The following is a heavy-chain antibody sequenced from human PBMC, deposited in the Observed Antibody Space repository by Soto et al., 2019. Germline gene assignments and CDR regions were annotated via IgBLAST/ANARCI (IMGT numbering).Heavy chain of an antibody. CDR1: GGTFSSYA. CDR3: ARDSGQLVYYYYMDV. V-gene: IGHV1-69*13. Sequence: ASVKVSCKASGGTFSSYAISWVRQAPGQGLEWMGGIIPIFGTANYARKFQGRVTITADESTSTAYMELSSLRSEDTAVYYCARDSGQLVYYYYMDVWGKGTTVTVSS. J-gene: IGHJ6*03. CDR2: IIPIFGTA. D-gene: IGHD6-6*01.